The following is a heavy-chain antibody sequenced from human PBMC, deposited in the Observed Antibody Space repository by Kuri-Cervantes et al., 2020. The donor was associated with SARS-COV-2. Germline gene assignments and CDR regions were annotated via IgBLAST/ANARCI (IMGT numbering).Heavy chain of an antibody. CDR1: GDSVSSTSAA. V-gene: IGHV6-1*01. CDR3: ARDHTSGFDF. D-gene: IGHD6-19*01. Sequence: SETLSLTCAISGDSVSSTSAAWNWIRQSPSGGLEWLGMTYYRSSYYNDYAVSVKGRITITADTSKNQFSLHLSSVTPEDTAIYYCARDHTSGFDFWGQGTLVTVSS. CDR2: TYYRSSYYN. J-gene: IGHJ4*02.